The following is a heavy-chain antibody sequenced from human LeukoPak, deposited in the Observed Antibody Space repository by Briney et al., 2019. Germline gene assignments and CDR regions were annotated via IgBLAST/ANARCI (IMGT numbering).Heavy chain of an antibody. D-gene: IGHD1-26*01. CDR2: IRYDGSNK. J-gene: IGHJ4*02. Sequence: GGSLRLSCAASGFTSSSYGMHWVRQAPGKGLEWVAFIRYDGSNKYYADSVKGRFTISRDNSKNTLYLQMNSLRAEDTAVYYCARDYWSGSYYFDYWGQGTLVTVSS. CDR3: ARDYWSGSYYFDY. CDR1: GFTSSSYG. V-gene: IGHV3-30*02.